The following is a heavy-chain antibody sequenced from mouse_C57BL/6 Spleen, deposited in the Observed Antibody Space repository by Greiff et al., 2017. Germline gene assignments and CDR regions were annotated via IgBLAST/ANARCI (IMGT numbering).Heavy chain of an antibody. Sequence: QVQLQQPGTELVKPGASVKLSCKASGYTFTSYWMNWVKQRPGQGLEWIGNINPSNGGTNSNEKFKSKATLTVDKSSSPAYMQLSSLTSEYSAVYYCARPDGYLYYFAYWGQGTTLTVSS. CDR1: GYTFTSYW. J-gene: IGHJ2*01. CDR3: ARPDGYLYYFAY. V-gene: IGHV1-53*01. CDR2: INPSNGGT. D-gene: IGHD2-3*01.